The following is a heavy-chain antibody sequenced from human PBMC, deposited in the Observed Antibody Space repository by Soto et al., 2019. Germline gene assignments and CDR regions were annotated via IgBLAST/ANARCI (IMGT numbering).Heavy chain of an antibody. V-gene: IGHV4-34*01. CDR1: GGSFSDYY. J-gene: IGHJ2*01. CDR3: ARGRGDGYNQHWYFDL. D-gene: IGHD3-10*01. CDR2: INHSGST. Sequence: QVHLQQWGAGLLKPSESLSLTCAVYGGSFSDYYWRWLRQPPGKGLEWIGEINHSGSTNYNPSLKRRVSRSVGTSNNQFSRKLSSVTAADTAVYYCARGRGDGYNQHWYFDLWCRGTLVTVS.